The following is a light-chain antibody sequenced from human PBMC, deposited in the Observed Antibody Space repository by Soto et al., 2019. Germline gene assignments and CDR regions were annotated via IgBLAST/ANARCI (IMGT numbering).Light chain of an antibody. V-gene: IGKV3-15*01. CDR3: QQYGSSPNA. CDR1: QSVHSN. J-gene: IGKJ5*01. CDR2: GAS. Sequence: EIVMTQSPATLSLSPAETATLACRASQSVHSNLAWFQPHPGQAPRLLIYGASSRATGIPVRFSGSGSGTEFTLTISSLQPEDFAVYDCQQYGSSPNAFGQGTRLEI.